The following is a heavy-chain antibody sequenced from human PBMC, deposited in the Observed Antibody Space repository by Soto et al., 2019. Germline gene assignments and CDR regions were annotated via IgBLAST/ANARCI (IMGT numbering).Heavy chain of an antibody. CDR2: INHSGST. Sequence: SETLSLTCAVYGGSFSGYYWTWNRQPPGTGLEWIGEINHSGSTNYNPSLKSRVTISVDTSKNQFSLKLTSVTAADTAVYYCARDKITGLFDYWGQGTLVTVSS. J-gene: IGHJ4*02. CDR1: GGSFSGYY. CDR3: ARDKITGLFDY. V-gene: IGHV4-34*01. D-gene: IGHD2-8*02.